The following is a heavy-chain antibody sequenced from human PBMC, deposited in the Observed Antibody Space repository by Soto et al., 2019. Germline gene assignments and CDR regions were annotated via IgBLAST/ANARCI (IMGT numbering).Heavy chain of an antibody. CDR3: ADIGRTYVNSFPY. CDR2: INAGNGNT. CDR1: GYTFTSYA. D-gene: IGHD3-16*01. Sequence: ASVKVSCKASGYTFTSYAMHWVRQAPGQRLEWMGWINAGNGNTKYSQRFQGRVTISRDNSKNTLYLQMNSLRAEDTAVYYCADIGRTYVNSFPYWGQGTLVTVSS. V-gene: IGHV1-3*01. J-gene: IGHJ4*02.